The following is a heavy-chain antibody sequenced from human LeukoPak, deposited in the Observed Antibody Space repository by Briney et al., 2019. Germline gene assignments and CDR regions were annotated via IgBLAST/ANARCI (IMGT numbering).Heavy chain of an antibody. Sequence: SETLSLTCTVSGGSISSYYWSWIRQPPGKGLEWIGYIYYSGSTNCNPSLKSRVTISVDTSKNQFSLKLSSVTAADTAVYYCARDRVLGSGSYYYYYYYGMDVWGQGTTVTVSS. J-gene: IGHJ6*02. D-gene: IGHD1-26*01. CDR1: GGSISSYY. V-gene: IGHV4-59*01. CDR3: ARDRVLGSGSYYYYYYYGMDV. CDR2: IYYSGST.